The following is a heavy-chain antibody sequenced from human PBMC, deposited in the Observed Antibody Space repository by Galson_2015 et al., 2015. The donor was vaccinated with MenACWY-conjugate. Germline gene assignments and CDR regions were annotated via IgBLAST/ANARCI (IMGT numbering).Heavy chain of an antibody. Sequence: SVKVSCKASGGTFSNYAISWVRQAPGQGLEWMGGIIPIFPRADYAHNFQGRVTITADASTSTAHMELSSLRSEDTAVYYCARLAGEFWSGYNISFYYGLDVWGQGTTVTVSS. V-gene: IGHV1-69*13. CDR2: IIPIFPRA. D-gene: IGHD3-3*01. CDR1: GGTFSNYA. CDR3: ARLAGEFWSGYNISFYYGLDV. J-gene: IGHJ6*02.